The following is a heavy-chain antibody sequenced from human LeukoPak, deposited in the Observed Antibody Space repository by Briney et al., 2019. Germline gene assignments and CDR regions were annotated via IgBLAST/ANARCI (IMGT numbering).Heavy chain of an antibody. CDR1: GYTFTSYD. V-gene: IGHV1-8*01. D-gene: IGHD6-13*01. Sequence: ASVKVSYKASGYTFTSYDINWVRQATGQGLEWMGWMNPNSGNTGYAQKFQGRVTMTRNTSISTAYMELSSLRSEDTAVYYCARDGIAAAGPHYYYYYGMDVWGQGTTVTVSS. J-gene: IGHJ6*02. CDR3: ARDGIAAAGPHYYYYYGMDV. CDR2: MNPNSGNT.